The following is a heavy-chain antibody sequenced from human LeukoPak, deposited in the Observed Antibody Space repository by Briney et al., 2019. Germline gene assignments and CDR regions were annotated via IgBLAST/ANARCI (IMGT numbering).Heavy chain of an antibody. CDR3: ATVGGGHPGAFDI. V-gene: IGHV1-24*01. Sequence: GPSVKVSCKVAVYTLTELSMHWVRQAPGKGLGWVGGFDPEDGETINSQKFQGRVTMTEDTSTDTAYMELSSLRSEDTAVYYCATVGGGHPGAFDIWGQGTMVTVSS. J-gene: IGHJ3*02. CDR1: VYTLTELS. D-gene: IGHD2-15*01. CDR2: FDPEDGET.